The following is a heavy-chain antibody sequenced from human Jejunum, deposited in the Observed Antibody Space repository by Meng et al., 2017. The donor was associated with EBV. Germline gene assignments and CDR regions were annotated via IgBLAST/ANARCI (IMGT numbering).Heavy chain of an antibody. CDR1: GGSFSDYY. CDR2: INHGGGA. J-gene: IGHJ5*02. V-gene: IGHV4-34*01. CDR3: ARLGGYASGTYYPIDP. Sequence: VQLQQWGAGCLKPSEPLSLPCAVYGGSFSDYYWTWIRQPPGKGLEWIGEINHGGGAIYNPSLKSRVTISVDTSKNQFSLKLSSVTAADTAVYYCARLGGYASGTYYPIDPWGQGTLVTVSS. D-gene: IGHD3-10*01.